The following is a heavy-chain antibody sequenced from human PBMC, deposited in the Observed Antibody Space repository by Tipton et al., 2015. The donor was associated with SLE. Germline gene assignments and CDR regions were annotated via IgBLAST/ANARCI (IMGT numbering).Heavy chain of an antibody. V-gene: IGHV4-34*01. CDR2: VDPSGST. CDR3: ARRGGDAFDI. J-gene: IGHJ3*02. CDR1: GESFSGYY. D-gene: IGHD6-25*01. Sequence: TLSLTCAVYGESFSGYYWTWIRQPPGKGLEWIGEVDPSGSTNYNPSLRSRVTISIDTSKNQFSLKLSSVTAADTAVYYCARRGGDAFDIWGQGTMVTVSS.